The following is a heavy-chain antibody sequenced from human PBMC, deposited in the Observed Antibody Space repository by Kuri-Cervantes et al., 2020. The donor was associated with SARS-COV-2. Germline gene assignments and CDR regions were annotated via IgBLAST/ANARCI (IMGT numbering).Heavy chain of an antibody. CDR3: ARVTVTTLGDFDYFDY. J-gene: IGHJ4*02. Sequence: SETLSLTCTVSGGSISSSSYYWGWIRQPPGKGLEWIGSIYYSESTYYNPSLKSRVTISVDTSKNQSSLKLSSVTAADTAVYYCARVTVTTLGDFDYFDYWGQGTLVTVSS. CDR2: IYYSEST. V-gene: IGHV4-39*01. D-gene: IGHD4-17*01. CDR1: GGSISSSSYY.